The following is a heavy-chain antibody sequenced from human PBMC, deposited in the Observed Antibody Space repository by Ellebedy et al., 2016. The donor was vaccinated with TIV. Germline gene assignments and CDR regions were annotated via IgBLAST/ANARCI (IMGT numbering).Heavy chain of an antibody. Sequence: PGGSLRLSCAASGFTFSSYSMNWVRQAPGKGLEWVANIKQDGSEKYYADSVKGRFTISRDNAKNSLCLQMNSLRADDTAVYYCARGIDVGGSYGIDYWGQGTLVTVSS. CDR2: IKQDGSEK. V-gene: IGHV3-7*01. J-gene: IGHJ4*02. CDR3: ARGIDVGGSYGIDY. CDR1: GFTFSSYS. D-gene: IGHD1-26*01.